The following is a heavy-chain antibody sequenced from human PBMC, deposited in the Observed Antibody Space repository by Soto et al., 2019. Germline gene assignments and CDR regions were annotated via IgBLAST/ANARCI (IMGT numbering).Heavy chain of an antibody. D-gene: IGHD3-16*01. CDR1: GFTFSDHY. J-gene: IGHJ4*02. CDR3: GGGGGDHRYFDN. Sequence: EVQLVESGGGLVQPGGSLRLSCSASGFTFSDHYMDWVRQAPGKGLEWVGRIRKKAYSYTTEYAASVKDRVTISRDDSRSSVYLQMNSLKIEDTGGGGGGGGGGDHRYFDNWGQGTLVTVSS. CDR2: IRKKAYSYTT. V-gene: IGHV3-72*01.